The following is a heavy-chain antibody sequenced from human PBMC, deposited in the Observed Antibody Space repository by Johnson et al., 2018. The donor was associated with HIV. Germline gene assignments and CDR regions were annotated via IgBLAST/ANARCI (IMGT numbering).Heavy chain of an antibody. CDR3: AKDRRVYYVWGSYRTSDAFDI. CDR2: IKSKTDGGTT. CDR1: GFTFSNAW. V-gene: IGHV3-15*01. D-gene: IGHD3-16*02. J-gene: IGHJ3*02. Sequence: MQLVESGGGLVQPGGSLRLSCAASGFTFSNAWMSWVRQAPGKGLEWVGHIKSKTDGGTTDYAAPVKGRFTISRDDSKNTLYLQMNSLKTEDTAVYYCAKDRRVYYVWGSYRTSDAFDIWGQGTMVTVSS.